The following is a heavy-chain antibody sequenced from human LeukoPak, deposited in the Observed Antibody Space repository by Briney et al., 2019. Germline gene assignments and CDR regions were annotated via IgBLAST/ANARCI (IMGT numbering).Heavy chain of an antibody. CDR3: ARAIYSSSWYFDY. J-gene: IGHJ4*02. Sequence: GESLRLSCAASGFTFSSHDMHWVRQAPGKGLEWVAAISYDGSKQLYADSVKGRFTISRDNSKNTLNLQMNSLRDEDTAVYYCARAIYSSSWYFDYWGQGTLVTVSS. V-gene: IGHV3-30*03. D-gene: IGHD6-13*01. CDR2: ISYDGSKQ. CDR1: GFTFSSHD.